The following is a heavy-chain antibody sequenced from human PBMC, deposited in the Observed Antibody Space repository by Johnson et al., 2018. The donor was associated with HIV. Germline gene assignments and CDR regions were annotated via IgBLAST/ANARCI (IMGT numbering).Heavy chain of an antibody. J-gene: IGHJ3*02. CDR3: ARERNYGTHAAFDI. Sequence: QVLLVESGGGLVKPGGSLRLSCAASGFTFSDYYMSWIRQAPGKGLELVSYISSSGSTIYYADSVKGRFTISRDNAKNSLYLQMNSLSAEDTAVYYCARERNYGTHAAFDIWGQGTMVTVSS. D-gene: IGHD1-7*01. CDR2: ISSSGSTI. CDR1: GFTFSDYY. V-gene: IGHV3-11*04.